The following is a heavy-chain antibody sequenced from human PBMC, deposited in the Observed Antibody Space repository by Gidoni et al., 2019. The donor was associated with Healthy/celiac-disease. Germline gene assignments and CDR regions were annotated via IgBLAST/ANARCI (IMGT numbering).Heavy chain of an antibody. J-gene: IGHJ4*02. CDR1: VFTFSRSA. Sequence: QVQLVESGGGVVQPGRSLRPSCASSVFTFSRSARHWVRQAPGKGLELVAVISYYGSNKYYADSVKGRFTISRDNSKKTLYLQMNSLRAEDTAVYYCARGSAGVVVVAAPGYWGQGTLVTVSS. V-gene: IGHV3-30-3*01. CDR2: ISYYGSNK. CDR3: ARGSAGVVVVAAPGY. D-gene: IGHD2-15*01.